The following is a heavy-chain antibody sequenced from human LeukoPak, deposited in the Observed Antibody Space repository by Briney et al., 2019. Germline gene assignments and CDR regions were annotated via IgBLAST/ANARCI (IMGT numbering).Heavy chain of an antibody. CDR3: ARTYPKDYYMDV. J-gene: IGHJ6*03. D-gene: IGHD2-21*01. CDR2: MNPNSGNT. Sequence: ASVKVSCKASGYTFTSYDINWVRQATGQGLEWMGWMNPNSGNTGYAQKFQGRVTMTRDTSISTAYMELSRLRSDDTAVYYCARTYPKDYYMDVWGKGTTVTVSS. CDR1: GYTFTSYD. V-gene: IGHV1-8*02.